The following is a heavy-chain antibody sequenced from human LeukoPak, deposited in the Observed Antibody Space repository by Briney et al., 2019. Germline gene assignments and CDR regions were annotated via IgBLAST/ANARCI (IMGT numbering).Heavy chain of an antibody. D-gene: IGHD3-22*01. CDR3: ARGGDGYYDSSGYYYPTNTDY. Sequence: GGSLRLSCAASGFTFSSYSMNWVRQAPGKGLGWVSSISSSSSYIYYADSVKGRFTISRDNAKNSLYLQMNSLRAEDTAVYYCARGGDGYYDSSGYYYPTNTDYWGQGTLVTVSS. J-gene: IGHJ4*02. V-gene: IGHV3-21*01. CDR2: ISSSSSYI. CDR1: GFTFSSYS.